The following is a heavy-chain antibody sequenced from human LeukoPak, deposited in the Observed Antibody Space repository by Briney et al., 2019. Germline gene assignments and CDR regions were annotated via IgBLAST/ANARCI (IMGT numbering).Heavy chain of an antibody. V-gene: IGHV3-23*01. J-gene: IGHJ4*02. CDR3: AKTSAAADDPFDY. CDR1: GFTFNNYA. D-gene: IGHD6-13*01. Sequence: GVSLRLSCAASGFTFNNYAMSWVRQAPGKGLEWLSAISGIGGSTYFVDSVKGRFTIYRDNSKNTLYLQMNSLRADDTAVYYCAKTSAAADDPFDYWGQGALVSVSS. CDR2: ISGIGGST.